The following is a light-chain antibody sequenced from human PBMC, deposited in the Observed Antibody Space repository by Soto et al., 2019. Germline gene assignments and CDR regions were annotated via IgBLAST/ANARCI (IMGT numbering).Light chain of an antibody. CDR1: QSVNSRY. V-gene: IGKV3-20*01. CDR3: QQYGSSPPYT. J-gene: IGKJ2*01. CDR2: GAS. Sequence: EIVLTQSPGTLSLSPGERATLSCRASQSVNSRYLAWYQQKPGQAPRLLIYGASSRATGIPDRFSGSGSGTDFTITISRLEPEDFAVYYCQQYGSSPPYTFGQGTKLEIK.